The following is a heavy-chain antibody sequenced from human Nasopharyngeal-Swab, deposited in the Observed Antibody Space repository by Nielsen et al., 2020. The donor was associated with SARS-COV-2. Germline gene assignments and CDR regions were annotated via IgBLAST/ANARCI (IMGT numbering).Heavy chain of an antibody. D-gene: IGHD5-24*01. V-gene: IGHV3-74*01. CDR1: GFIFSNYW. J-gene: IGHJ4*02. Sequence: GGSLRLSCAGSGFIFSNYWMHWVRQAPGKGLVWVSRIRGDGSDPSYADSVKGRFTISRDNAKNSLSLQMNSLGDEDTALYYCARGLLRDGLFFDFWGQGTLVTVSS. CDR2: IRGDGSDP. CDR3: ARGLLRDGLFFDF.